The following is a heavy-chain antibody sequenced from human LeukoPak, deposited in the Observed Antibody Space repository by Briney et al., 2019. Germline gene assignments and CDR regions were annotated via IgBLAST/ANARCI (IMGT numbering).Heavy chain of an antibody. D-gene: IGHD3-10*02. CDR3: VRDRPNYHESNGHYYNRDGDH. CDR1: GFTFEIYA. Sequence: PGGSLRLSCAASGFTFEIYAMSWVRLAPGKGLHWVASMCGSAGCTFYADSVKGRFTISRDNSKNTLYLQMNGLRAEDTAIYYRVRDRPNYHESNGHYYNRDGDHWGQGTLFTVSS. CDR2: MCGSAGCT. V-gene: IGHV3-23*01. J-gene: IGHJ5*02.